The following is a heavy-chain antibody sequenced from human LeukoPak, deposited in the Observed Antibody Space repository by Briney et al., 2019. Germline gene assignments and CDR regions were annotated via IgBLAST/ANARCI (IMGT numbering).Heavy chain of an antibody. CDR1: VGSFSGYY. CDR2: INHSGST. J-gene: IGHJ3*02. CDR3: ARGSIRGYSYGYHDAFDI. D-gene: IGHD5-18*01. V-gene: IGHV4-34*01. Sequence: SETLSLTCAVYVGSFSGYYWSCIRQPPGKGLEWIGEINHSGSTNYNPSLKSRVTISVDTSKNQFSLKLSSVTAADTAVYYCARGSIRGYSYGYHDAFDIWGQGTMVTVSS.